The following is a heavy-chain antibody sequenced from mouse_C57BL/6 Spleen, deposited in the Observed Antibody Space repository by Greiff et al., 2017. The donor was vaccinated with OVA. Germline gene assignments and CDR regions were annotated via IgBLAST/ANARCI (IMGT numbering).Heavy chain of an antibody. Sequence: VKLVESGPGLVQPSQSLSITCTVSGFSLTSYGVHWVRQSPGKGLEWLGVIWRGGSTDYNAAFMSRLSITKDNSKSQVFFKMNSLQADDTAIYYCAKNSPGTNAMDYWGQGTSVTVSS. D-gene: IGHD4-1*01. V-gene: IGHV2-5*01. CDR2: IWRGGST. J-gene: IGHJ4*01. CDR3: AKNSPGTNAMDY. CDR1: GFSLTSYG.